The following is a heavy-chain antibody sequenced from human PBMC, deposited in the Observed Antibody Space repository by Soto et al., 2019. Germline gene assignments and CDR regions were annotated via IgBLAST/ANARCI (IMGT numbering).Heavy chain of an antibody. CDR2: IKFDGSSA. D-gene: IGHD3-10*01. CDR3: ARGVRGHYGFDV. CDR1: GFTFSDYW. J-gene: IGHJ3*01. V-gene: IGHV3-74*01. Sequence: EVQLVESGGGLVQPGASLRLSCAASGFTFSDYWIHWVRQAPGKGLVWVSRIKFDGSSANYADSVKGRFTISRDNAKDTVYLQMNSLGAEDTAVYYCARGVRGHYGFDVWGRGTMVTVSS.